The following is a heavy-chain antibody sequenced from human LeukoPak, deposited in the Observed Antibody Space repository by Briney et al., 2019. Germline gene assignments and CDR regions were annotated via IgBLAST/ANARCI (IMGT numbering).Heavy chain of an antibody. Sequence: PGGSLRLSCAASGFTFSSYGMSWVRQAPGKGLEWVSSISGNGGSTYYADSVKGRFTISRDNSKNSLYLQMNSLRAEDTAIYYCAKGLGQWERLGFDYWGQGTLVTVSS. D-gene: IGHD1-26*01. V-gene: IGHV3-23*01. CDR2: ISGNGGST. CDR3: AKGLGQWERLGFDY. CDR1: GFTFSSYG. J-gene: IGHJ4*02.